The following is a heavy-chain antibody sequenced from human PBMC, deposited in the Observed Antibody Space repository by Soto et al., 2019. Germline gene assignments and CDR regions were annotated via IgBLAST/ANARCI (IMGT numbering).Heavy chain of an antibody. Sequence: GGSLRLSCAASGFTFSSYSMNWVRQAPGKGLEWVSSISSSSSYIYYADSVKGRFTISRDNAKNSLYLQMNSLRAEDTAVYYCARTLRASRAYYYYGMDVWGQGTTVTV. J-gene: IGHJ6*02. CDR1: GFTFSSYS. CDR3: ARTLRASRAYYYYGMDV. V-gene: IGHV3-21*01. CDR2: ISSSSSYI.